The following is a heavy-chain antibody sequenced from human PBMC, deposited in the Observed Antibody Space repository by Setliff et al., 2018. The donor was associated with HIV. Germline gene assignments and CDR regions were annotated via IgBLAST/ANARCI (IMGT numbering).Heavy chain of an antibody. D-gene: IGHD6-19*01. CDR2: IYNSGST. J-gene: IGHJ6*03. CDR1: GGSFSGYH. CDR3: ARGNSSGWYSFLHYYYMDV. V-gene: IGHV4-34*01. Sequence: SETLSLTCAVYGGSFSGYHWNWIRQPPGKGLEWIGYIYNSGSTYYNPSLKSRVTISVDTSKNQFSLKLSSVTAADTAVYYCARGNSSGWYSFLHYYYMDVWGKGTTVTVSS.